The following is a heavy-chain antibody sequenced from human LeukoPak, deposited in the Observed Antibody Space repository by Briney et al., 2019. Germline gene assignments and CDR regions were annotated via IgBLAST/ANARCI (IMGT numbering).Heavy chain of an antibody. J-gene: IGHJ6*02. D-gene: IGHD3-9*01. CDR3: AADTSANILTGYYISYYGMDV. CDR1: RFTFTRSA. CDR2: IVVGSGNT. Sequence: SVKVSCKASRFTFTRSAVQWVRQARGQRLEWIGWIVVGSGNTNYAQKFQERVTITRDMSTSTAYMELSSLRSEDTAVYYCAADTSANILTGYYISYYGMDVWGQGTAVTVSS. V-gene: IGHV1-58*01.